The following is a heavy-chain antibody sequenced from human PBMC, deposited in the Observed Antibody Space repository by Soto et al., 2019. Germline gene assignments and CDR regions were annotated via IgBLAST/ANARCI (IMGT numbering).Heavy chain of an antibody. CDR3: ARSTYRRYYGSGSQSLTLDY. V-gene: IGHV4-34*01. CDR1: GGSFSGYY. D-gene: IGHD3-10*01. J-gene: IGHJ4*02. CDR2: INHSGST. Sequence: PSETLSLTCAVYGGSFSGYYWSWIRQPPGKGLEWIGEINHSGSTNYNPPLKSRVTISVDTSKNQFSLKLSSVTAAGTAVYYCARSTYRRYYGSGSQSLTLDYWGQGTLVTVS.